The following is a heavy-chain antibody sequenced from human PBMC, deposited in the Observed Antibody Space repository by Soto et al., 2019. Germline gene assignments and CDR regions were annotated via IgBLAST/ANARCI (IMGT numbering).Heavy chain of an antibody. V-gene: IGHV4-38-2*02. CDR2: IYHSGST. CDR1: GYSISSGYY. J-gene: IGHJ6*02. D-gene: IGHD3-3*01. CDR3: AIDSYYDFWSGSSNPYGMDV. Sequence: SETLSLTCAVSGYSISSGYYWGWIRQPPGKGLEWIGSIYHSGSTYYNPSLKSRVTISVDASKNQFSLKLSSVTAADTAVYYCAIDSYYDFWSGSSNPYGMDVWGQGTTVTVSS.